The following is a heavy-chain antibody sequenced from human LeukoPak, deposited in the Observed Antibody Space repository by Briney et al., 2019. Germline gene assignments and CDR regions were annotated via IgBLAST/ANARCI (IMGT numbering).Heavy chain of an antibody. CDR1: GFTVSSNY. CDR3: ARDLENCSSTSCYSSDYYYYMDV. D-gene: IGHD2-2*01. V-gene: IGHV3-53*04. CDR2: IYAGGST. J-gene: IGHJ6*03. Sequence: PGGSLRLSCAASGFTVSSNYMSWVRQAPGKGLEWVSLIYAGGSTYYADAVKGRFTISRHNSKNTLHLQMNSLRVEDMAVYYCARDLENCSSTSCYSSDYYYYMDVWGKGTTVTVSS.